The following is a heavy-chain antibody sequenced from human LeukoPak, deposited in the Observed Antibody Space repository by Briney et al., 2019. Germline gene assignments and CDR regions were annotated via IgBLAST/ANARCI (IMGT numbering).Heavy chain of an antibody. D-gene: IGHD1-26*01. CDR1: GGSISNYH. CDR3: ARDKGASYWDIEPFDI. J-gene: IGHJ3*02. Sequence: NPSETLSLTCTVSGGSISNYHWTWIRQPAGKGLERIGRIYPSGSTNRNPSLKGRVTILVDESKNQFSLRLSSVTAADTAVYYCARDKGASYWDIEPFDIWGQGTTVTVSS. CDR2: IYPSGST. V-gene: IGHV4-4*07.